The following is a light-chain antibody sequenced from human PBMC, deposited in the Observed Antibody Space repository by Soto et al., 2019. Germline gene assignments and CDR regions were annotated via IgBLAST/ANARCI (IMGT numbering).Light chain of an antibody. V-gene: IGKV3-15*01. CDR2: GAS. Sequence: EIVLTQSPGTLSLSPGERATLSCRASQSVSSNLAWYQQKPGQAPRLLIYGASNRATGIPVRFSGSGSGTEFTLTISSLQSEDFAVYYCQQYNDWPRTFGQGTKVDIK. J-gene: IGKJ1*01. CDR1: QSVSSN. CDR3: QQYNDWPRT.